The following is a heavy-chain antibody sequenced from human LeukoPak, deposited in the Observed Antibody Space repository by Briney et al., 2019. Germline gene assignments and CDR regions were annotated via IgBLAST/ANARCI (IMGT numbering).Heavy chain of an antibody. V-gene: IGHV3-48*01. D-gene: IGHD3-3*01. CDR3: ARDQITIFGVVQYAFDI. CDR2: ISSSSSTI. Sequence: PGGSLRLSCAASGFTFRNYAVHWVRQAPGKGLEWVSYISSSSSTIYYADSVKGRFTISRDNAKNSLYLQMNSLRAEDTAVYYCARDQITIFGVVQYAFDIWGQGTMVTVSS. J-gene: IGHJ3*02. CDR1: GFTFRNYA.